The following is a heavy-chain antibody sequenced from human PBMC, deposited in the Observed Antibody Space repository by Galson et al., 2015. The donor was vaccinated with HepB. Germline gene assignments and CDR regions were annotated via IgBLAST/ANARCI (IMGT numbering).Heavy chain of an antibody. CDR2: IKSKIDGGTT. Sequence: SLRLSCAASGFTFSNVWMTWVRQAPGKGLEWVGRIKSKIDGGTTDYGAPVKGRFTISRDGSKRTVYLQMNSLKTEDTAVYYCTGRGTADYWGQGLLVTVSS. V-gene: IGHV3-15*01. CDR1: GFTFSNVW. D-gene: IGHD2-21*02. CDR3: TGRGTADY. J-gene: IGHJ4*02.